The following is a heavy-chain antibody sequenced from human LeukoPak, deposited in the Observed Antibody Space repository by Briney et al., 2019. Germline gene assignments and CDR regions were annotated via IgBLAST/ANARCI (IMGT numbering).Heavy chain of an antibody. CDR1: GFTFKDYA. D-gene: IGHD2-2*01. CDR3: ARAAEASCSGTSCYRYFHH. Sequence: GRALRLSCSASGFTFKDYAMHWVRQAPGLGLEWVAVIASDGRTTYYADSVSGRFTISRDNFNNALSLQMNSLNADDTAVYYCARAAEASCSGTSCYRYFHHWGQGTLVIVSS. V-gene: IGHV3-30*04. CDR2: IASDGRTT. J-gene: IGHJ1*01.